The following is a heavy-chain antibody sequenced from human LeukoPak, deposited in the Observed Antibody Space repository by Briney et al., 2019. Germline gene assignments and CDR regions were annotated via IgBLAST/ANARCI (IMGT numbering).Heavy chain of an antibody. V-gene: IGHV1-18*01. CDR3: ARRYADY. CDR2: ISPDNGNT. J-gene: IGHJ4*02. CDR1: RYTFTSSG. Sequence: ALVKGSSKPPRYTFTSSGISWVRQAPGQGLEWMSLISPDNGNTNYPQMLQVRVSMTTDTSTSTGYMELRRLRSDDTAVYYCARRYADYWGQGTLVTVSS. D-gene: IGHD2-8*01.